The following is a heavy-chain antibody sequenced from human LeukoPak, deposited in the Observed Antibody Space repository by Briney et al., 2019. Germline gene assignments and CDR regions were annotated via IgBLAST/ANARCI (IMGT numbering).Heavy chain of an antibody. Sequence: ASVKVSCKASGYTFTSYGISWVRQAPGQGLEWMGWISAYNGNTNYAQKLQGRVTMTTDTSTSTAYMELRSLRSDDTAVYYCAAAVLANCGGDCFSLRYWGQGTLVTVSS. CDR2: ISAYNGNT. V-gene: IGHV1-18*01. CDR1: GYTFTSYG. D-gene: IGHD2-21*02. CDR3: AAAVLANCGGDCFSLRY. J-gene: IGHJ4*02.